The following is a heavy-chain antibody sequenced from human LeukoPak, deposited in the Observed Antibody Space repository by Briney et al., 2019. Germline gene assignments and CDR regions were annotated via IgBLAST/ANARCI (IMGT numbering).Heavy chain of an antibody. CDR2: IYSGGTT. Sequence: GGSLRLSCAASGFTVSTNYMSWVRQAPGKGLEWVSVIYSGGTTYYADSVKGRFTISRDNSKNTLYLQMNSLRVEDTAVYYCASRPPSSGFDPWGQGTLVTVSS. D-gene: IGHD6-25*01. V-gene: IGHV3-53*01. CDR1: GFTVSTNY. CDR3: ASRPPSSGFDP. J-gene: IGHJ5*02.